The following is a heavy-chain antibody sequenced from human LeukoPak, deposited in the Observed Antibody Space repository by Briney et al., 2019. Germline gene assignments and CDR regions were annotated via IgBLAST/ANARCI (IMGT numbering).Heavy chain of an antibody. V-gene: IGHV4-34*01. Sequence: SETLSLTCAVYEGSCSGYYWSWIRQPPGKGLEGIGEINHSGSTNYNPSLKSRVTKSVDTAKNQFSLKLSSVTAADTAVYYCARAPSYYYGSGSYFYYYGMDVWGQGTTVTVSS. CDR2: INHSGST. J-gene: IGHJ6*02. CDR3: ARAPSYYYGSGSYFYYYGMDV. D-gene: IGHD3-10*01. CDR1: EGSCSGYY.